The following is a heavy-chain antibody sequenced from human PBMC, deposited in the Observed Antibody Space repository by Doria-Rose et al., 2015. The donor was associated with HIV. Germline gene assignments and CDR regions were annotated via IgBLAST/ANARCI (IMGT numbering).Heavy chain of an antibody. Sequence: QITLKESGPVLVKPTETLTLTCTVSGVSLSSPGMGVSWIRQPPGKALEWLATIFSDDERSSKTSLKSRLTISRGTSKSQVVLTMTDMDPVDTATYYCARIKSSRWYHKYYFDFWGQGTLVIVSA. J-gene: IGHJ4*02. V-gene: IGHV2-26*01. CDR1: GVSLSSPGMG. CDR2: IFSDDER. D-gene: IGHD6-13*01. CDR3: ARIKSSRWYHKYYFDF.